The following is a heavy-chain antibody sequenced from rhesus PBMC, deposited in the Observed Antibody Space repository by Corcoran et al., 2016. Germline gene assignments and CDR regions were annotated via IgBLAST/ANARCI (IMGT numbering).Heavy chain of an antibody. Sequence: QVQLVQSGAEIKQPGASVTLSCKVSGYIFTSYYMHWVRQAPGKGLEGIGLISPSKGNKDYAQNFQDRVTITTDTSTSTGYMELSSLRSENTAVYYCTRVRGSSYFDYWGQEVLVTVSS. V-gene: IGHV1-180*01. CDR1: GYIFTSYY. D-gene: IGHD4-29*01. J-gene: IGHJ4*01. CDR3: TRVRGSSYFDY. CDR2: ISPSKGNK.